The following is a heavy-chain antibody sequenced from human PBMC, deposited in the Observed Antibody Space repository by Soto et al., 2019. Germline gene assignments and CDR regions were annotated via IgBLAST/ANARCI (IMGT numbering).Heavy chain of an antibody. D-gene: IGHD3-3*01. CDR2: ISYDGSSI. CDR3: AKDLLRFLEWLTNDDFGMDV. Sequence: QVQLVESGGGVVQPGRSLRLSCAGSGFTFSNYGMHWVRQAPGKGLEWVAVISYDGSSIYYADSVKGRFTISRDNSKNTLYLQMNSLRTEDTAVYYCAKDLLRFLEWLTNDDFGMDVWGQGTTVTVSS. CDR1: GFTFSNYG. V-gene: IGHV3-30*18. J-gene: IGHJ6*02.